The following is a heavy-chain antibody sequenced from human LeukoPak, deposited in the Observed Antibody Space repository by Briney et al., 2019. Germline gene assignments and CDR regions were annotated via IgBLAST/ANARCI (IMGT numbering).Heavy chain of an antibody. CDR1: GFTFSGSA. J-gene: IGHJ4*02. D-gene: IGHD2-15*01. CDR3: TRLGYCSGGSCYPNY. V-gene: IGHV3-73*01. Sequence: PGGSLKLSCAASGFTFSGSAMHWVRQASGKGLEWVGRIRSKANSYATAYAASVKGRFTISRDDSKNTAYLQMNSLKTEDTAVYYCTRLGYCSGGSCYPNYWGQGTLVTVSP. CDR2: IRSKANSYAT.